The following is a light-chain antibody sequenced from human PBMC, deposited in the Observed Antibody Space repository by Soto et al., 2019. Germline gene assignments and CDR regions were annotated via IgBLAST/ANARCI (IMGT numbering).Light chain of an antibody. Sequence: EVVMTQSPATLSVSPGESATLSCRASQSISSSKLAWYQQNPGQAPRLLLFGVSNSATGIPARFSGSGSGTEFSLTISSLQSEDFAVYYCQQYDYWPRTFGQGTKVDI. V-gene: IGKV3-15*01. CDR3: QQYDYWPRT. J-gene: IGKJ1*01. CDR1: QSISSS. CDR2: GVS.